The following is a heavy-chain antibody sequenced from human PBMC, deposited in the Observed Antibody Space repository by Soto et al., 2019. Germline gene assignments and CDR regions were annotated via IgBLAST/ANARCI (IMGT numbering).Heavy chain of an antibody. J-gene: IGHJ4*02. CDR1: GFTFSSYG. CDR2: IYYDGSNK. V-gene: IGHV3-33*01. D-gene: IGHD3-22*01. Sequence: QVQLVESGGGVVQPGRSLRLSCAVSGFTFSSYGMNWVRQAPGKGREWGAAIYYDGSNKYYADSVRGRFTISRDNFKNTLYLHMNSLRAEDTAVYYCARDSKDDSSGYYAGFDYWGQGTLVTVSS. CDR3: ARDSKDDSSGYYAGFDY.